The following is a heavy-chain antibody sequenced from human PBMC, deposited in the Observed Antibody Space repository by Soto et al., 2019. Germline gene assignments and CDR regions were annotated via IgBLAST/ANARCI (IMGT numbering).Heavy chain of an antibody. CDR1: GGTFSSYA. D-gene: IGHD4-17*01. CDR3: ASANATTVPVGGDDTGMDV. J-gene: IGHJ6*02. CDR2: IIPIFGTA. V-gene: IGHV1-69*12. Sequence: QVQLVQSGAEVKKPGSSVKVSCKASGGTFSSYAISWVRQAPGQGLEWMGGIIPIFGTANYAQKFQGGVTISAHEATSTAYLELSTLRSEDTAVYYCASANATTVPVGGDDTGMDVWGQGTTVAVSS.